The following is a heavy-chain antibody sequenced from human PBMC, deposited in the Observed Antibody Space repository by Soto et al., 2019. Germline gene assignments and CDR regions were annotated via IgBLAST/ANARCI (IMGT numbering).Heavy chain of an antibody. CDR3: AKAPRGGPTENYYYYGMDV. J-gene: IGHJ6*02. CDR1: GFTFSSYA. Sequence: EVQLLESGGGLVQPRGSLRLSCAASGFTFSSYAMSWVRQAPGKGLEWVSAISGSGGSTYYADSVKGRFTISRDNSKNTLYLQMNSLRAEDTAVYYCAKAPRGGPTENYYYYGMDVWGQGTTVTVSS. V-gene: IGHV3-23*01. CDR2: ISGSGGST. D-gene: IGHD1-26*01.